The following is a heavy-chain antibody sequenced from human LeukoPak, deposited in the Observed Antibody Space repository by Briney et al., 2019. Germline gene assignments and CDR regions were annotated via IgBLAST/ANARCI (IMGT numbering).Heavy chain of an antibody. CDR1: GFTFSSYA. Sequence: GGSLRLSCAASGFTFSSYAMSWVRQAPGKGLEWVSAISGSGGSTYYADSVKGRFTISRDNSKNTLYLQMNSLRAEDTAVYYFAKNPQRRQRSYDVWGQGTTVTVSS. V-gene: IGHV3-23*01. CDR2: ISGSGGST. D-gene: IGHD6-25*01. J-gene: IGHJ6*02. CDR3: AKNPQRRQRSYDV.